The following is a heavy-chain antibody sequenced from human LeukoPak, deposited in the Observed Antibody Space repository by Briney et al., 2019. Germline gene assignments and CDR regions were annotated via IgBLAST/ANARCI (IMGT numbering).Heavy chain of an antibody. Sequence: SETLSLTCTVSGGSISSGGYYWSWIRRHPGKGLEWIGYIYYSGSTYYNPSLKSRVTISVDTSKNQISLKLSSVTAADTAVYYCARDGGSSWYSDAFGIWGQGTMVTVSS. CDR1: GGSISSGGYY. J-gene: IGHJ3*02. D-gene: IGHD6-13*01. CDR2: IYYSGST. CDR3: ARDGGSSWYSDAFGI. V-gene: IGHV4-31*03.